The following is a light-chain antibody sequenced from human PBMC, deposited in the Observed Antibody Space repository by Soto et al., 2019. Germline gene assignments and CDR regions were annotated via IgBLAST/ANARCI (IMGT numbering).Light chain of an antibody. V-gene: IGLV1-40*01. J-gene: IGLJ2*01. CDR2: GNS. Sequence: QSVLTQPHSVSGAPGQRVPISFTGSSSNIGAGYDVHWYQQLPGTAPKLLIYGNSNRPSGVPDRFSGSKSGTSASLAITGLQAGEEADYYCQAYDSSLSVVFGGGTKLTVL. CDR3: QAYDSSLSVV. CDR1: SSNIGAGYD.